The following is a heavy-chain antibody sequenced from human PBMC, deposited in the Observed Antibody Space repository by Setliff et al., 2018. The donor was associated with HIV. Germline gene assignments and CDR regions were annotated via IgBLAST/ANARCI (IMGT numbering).Heavy chain of an antibody. CDR2: IYYRGST. CDR3: ARSVDTTLVPAYYFDY. D-gene: IGHD5-18*01. Sequence: SETLSLTCTVSGGSISGYYWSWIRQPPGKGLEWIGYIYYRGSTDYNPSLKSRVTISIDTSKNQFSLKLSSVTAADTAVYYCARSVDTTLVPAYYFDYCGQGTLVTVSS. V-gene: IGHV4-59*01. J-gene: IGHJ4*02. CDR1: GGSISGYY.